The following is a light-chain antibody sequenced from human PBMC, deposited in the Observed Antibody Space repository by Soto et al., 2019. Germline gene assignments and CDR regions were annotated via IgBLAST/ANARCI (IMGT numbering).Light chain of an antibody. CDR1: QSISSY. V-gene: IGKV1-39*01. CDR2: AAS. CDR3: QQSHTTPPT. J-gene: IGKJ2*01. Sequence: DIQMTQSPSSLSASVGDRVTITCRASQSISSYLNWYQQKPGKAPNFLIYAASSLQSGVPSRFSGSGSGTDFTLTISSLQPEDVATYYCQQSHTTPPTFGQATKLEIK.